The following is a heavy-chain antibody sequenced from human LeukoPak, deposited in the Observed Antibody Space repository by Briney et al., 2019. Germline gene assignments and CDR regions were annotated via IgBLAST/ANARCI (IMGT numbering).Heavy chain of an antibody. V-gene: IGHV3-64D*09. D-gene: IGHD3-9*01. CDR1: GFTFGDYA. CDR3: VKGGRDILTSRRLHNAFDI. Sequence: QPGRSLRLSCTASGFTFGDYAMSWVRQAPGKGLEYVSAISSNGGSTYYADSVKGRFTISRDNSKNTLYLQMSSLRAEDTAVYYCVKGGRDILTSRRLHNAFDIWGQGTMVTVSS. J-gene: IGHJ3*02. CDR2: ISSNGGST.